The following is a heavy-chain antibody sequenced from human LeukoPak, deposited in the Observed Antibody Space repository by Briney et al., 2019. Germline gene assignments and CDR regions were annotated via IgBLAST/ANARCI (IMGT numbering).Heavy chain of an antibody. CDR2: IYENGGTT. V-gene: IGHV3-23*01. J-gene: IGHJ4*02. D-gene: IGHD2-21*01. CDR1: GFTFRSHA. Sequence: GVSLRLSCVGSGFTFRSHAMSWVRQAPEKGLEFVSGIYENGGTTYYADSVKGRFSISRDNSKNTLYLQMDSLRGEDTAVYYCAKDFRIGYSAHFDYWGQGALVTVSS. CDR3: AKDFRIGYSAHFDY.